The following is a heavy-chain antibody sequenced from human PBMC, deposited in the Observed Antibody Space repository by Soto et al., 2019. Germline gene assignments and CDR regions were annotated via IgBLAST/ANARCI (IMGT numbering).Heavy chain of an antibody. Sequence: PSETLSLTCTVSGGSISSGDYYWSWIRQPPGMALEWIAYIYYSGNTYYNPSLQSRVTISVDTSKNQFSLRLSSLTAADTAVYYCARHPRSNWVEHWGQGILVTVSS. CDR3: ARHPRSNWVEH. CDR2: IYYSGNT. V-gene: IGHV4-30-4*01. J-gene: IGHJ5*02. CDR1: GGSISSGDYY.